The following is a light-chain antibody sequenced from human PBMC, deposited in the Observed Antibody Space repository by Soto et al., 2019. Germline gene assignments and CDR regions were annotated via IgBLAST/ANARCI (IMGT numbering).Light chain of an antibody. CDR1: QNITAN. V-gene: IGKV1-33*01. CDR2: HAX. J-gene: IGKJ5*01. CDR3: QQYYGLPPRT. Sequence: DTHMTQSPSSLSASIGDRVTVTXQARQNITANFSWYQQHPGXXTNPXXXHAXKLAKGVTSRFSGSGSGKDFSFIITSLQREDLAIYYCQQYYGLPPRTFGQGTRLEIK.